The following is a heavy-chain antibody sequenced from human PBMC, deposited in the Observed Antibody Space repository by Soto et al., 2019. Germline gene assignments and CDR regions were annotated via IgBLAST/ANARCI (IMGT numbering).Heavy chain of an antibody. J-gene: IGHJ4*02. CDR1: GGSISSAY. CDR2: IYYSGST. CDR3: ELAYGSGSYYSPPESY. Sequence: SETLSLTCIVSGGSISSAYWSWIRQPPGKGLGWIGHIYYSGSTDYNPSLKSRVTISRDTSKSQYSLNLTSVTATDTAVHYCELAYGSGSYYSPPESYWGQGTLVTVSS. D-gene: IGHD3-10*01. V-gene: IGHV4-59*01.